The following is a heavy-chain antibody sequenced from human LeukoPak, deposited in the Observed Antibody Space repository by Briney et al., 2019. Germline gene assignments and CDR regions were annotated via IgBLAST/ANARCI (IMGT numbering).Heavy chain of an antibody. CDR2: INPSGGST. D-gene: IGHD4-17*01. CDR1: GYTFTSYY. V-gene: IGHV1-46*01. J-gene: IGHJ6*02. Sequence: GASVKVSCKASGYTFTSYYMHWMRQAPGQGLEWMGIINPSGGSTSYAQKFQGRVTMTRDTSTSTVYMELSSLRSEDTAVYYCAREYGDPRGMYYYGMDVWGQGTTVTVSS. CDR3: AREYGDPRGMYYYGMDV.